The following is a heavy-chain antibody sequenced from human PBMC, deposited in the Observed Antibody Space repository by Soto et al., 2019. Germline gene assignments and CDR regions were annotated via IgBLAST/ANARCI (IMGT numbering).Heavy chain of an antibody. Sequence: GESLKISCKGSGYSFTSYWISWVRQMPGKGLEWMGRIDPSDSYTNYSPSFQGHVTISADKSISTAYLQWSSLKASDTAMYYCARSDYCTNGVCYSGMDVWGQGTTVIVSS. V-gene: IGHV5-10-1*01. CDR2: IDPSDSYT. J-gene: IGHJ6*02. CDR1: GYSFTSYW. CDR3: ARSDYCTNGVCYSGMDV. D-gene: IGHD2-8*01.